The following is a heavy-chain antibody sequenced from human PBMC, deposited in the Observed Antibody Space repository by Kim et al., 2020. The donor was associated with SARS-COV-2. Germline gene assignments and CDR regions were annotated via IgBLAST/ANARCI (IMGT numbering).Heavy chain of an antibody. J-gene: IGHJ4*02. Sequence: GGSLRLSCAASGFTVSSNYMSWVRQAPGKGLEWASIIYSGGSTYYADTVKGRFTISRDNPKNTLYLQMTSLRAEDTAVFYCARIWSVAGTNNYWGQRTRV. D-gene: IGHD1-7*01. CDR3: ARIWSVAGTNNY. CDR2: IYSGGST. CDR1: GFTVSSNY. V-gene: IGHV3-66*01.